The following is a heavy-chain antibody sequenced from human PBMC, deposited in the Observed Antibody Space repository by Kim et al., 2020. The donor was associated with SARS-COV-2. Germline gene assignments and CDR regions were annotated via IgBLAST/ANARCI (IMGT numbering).Heavy chain of an antibody. V-gene: IGHV3-15*01. Sequence: GAASDYAEAVKDRFTISRDNSNNTLYLQMNSLKIEDTAVYYCATVGRGYWGQGTLVSVST. J-gene: IGHJ4*02. CDR3: ATVGRGY. CDR2: GAAS.